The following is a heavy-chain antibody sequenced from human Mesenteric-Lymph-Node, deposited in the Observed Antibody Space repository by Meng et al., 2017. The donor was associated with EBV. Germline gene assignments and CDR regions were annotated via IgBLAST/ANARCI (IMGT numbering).Heavy chain of an antibody. CDR3: ARGTIFGIVVTYFDY. V-gene: IGHV4-34*01. J-gene: IGHJ4*02. CDR1: GGSFSGYH. D-gene: IGHD3-3*01. Sequence: QVPLNQWGAVLLEPSETLSLTFAASGGSFSGYHWSWIRQPPGKGLEYIGEISQSGDTNYNPSLKSRVTISVDTSRNQFSLKMRSVTAADTAVYYCARGTIFGIVVTYFDYWSQGNLVTVSS. CDR2: ISQSGDT.